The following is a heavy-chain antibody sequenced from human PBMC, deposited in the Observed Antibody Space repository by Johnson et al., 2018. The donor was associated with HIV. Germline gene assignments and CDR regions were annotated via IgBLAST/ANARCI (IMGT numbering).Heavy chain of an antibody. J-gene: IGHJ3*02. CDR1: GFTFSGSA. Sequence: VQLVESGGGLVQPGGSLKLSCAASGFTFSGSAMHWVRQASGKGLEWVGRIRSKANSYATAYAASVKGRFTISRDDSKNTLYLQMNSLRAEDTAVYYCAKDRVLGNQDDAFDMWGQGTMVTVSS. CDR2: IRSKANSYAT. D-gene: IGHD7-27*01. V-gene: IGHV3-73*02. CDR3: AKDRVLGNQDDAFDM.